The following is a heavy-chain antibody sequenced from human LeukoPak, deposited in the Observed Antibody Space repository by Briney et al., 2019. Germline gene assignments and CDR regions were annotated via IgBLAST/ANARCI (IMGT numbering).Heavy chain of an antibody. CDR2: IKSQTDGGTT. J-gene: IGHJ4*02. D-gene: IGHD5-24*01. CDR1: GFTFSSYS. Sequence: GRSLRLSCAASGFTFSSYSIHWVRQAPGKGLEWVGRIKSQTDGGTTDYAAPGKGRFTISREDTKKTLYLQMNSLRAEDTAVYYCARVGYNYVYYFDYWGQGTLVTVSS. V-gene: IGHV3-15*01. CDR3: ARVGYNYVYYFDY.